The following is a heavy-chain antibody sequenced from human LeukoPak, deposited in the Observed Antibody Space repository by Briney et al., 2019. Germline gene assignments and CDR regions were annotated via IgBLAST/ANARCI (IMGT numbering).Heavy chain of an antibody. Sequence: GGSLRLSCAASGFTLSSYAMSWVRQAPGKGLQWVSGISSSGGSTYYVDSVKGRFTISTGNSKNTLYLQMNSLRAEDTAIYYCAKNGDRGAYCSGGSCYPYYYYYIDVWGKGTTVTISS. D-gene: IGHD2-15*01. J-gene: IGHJ6*03. V-gene: IGHV3-23*01. CDR3: AKNGDRGAYCSGGSCYPYYYYYIDV. CDR1: GFTLSSYA. CDR2: ISSSGGST.